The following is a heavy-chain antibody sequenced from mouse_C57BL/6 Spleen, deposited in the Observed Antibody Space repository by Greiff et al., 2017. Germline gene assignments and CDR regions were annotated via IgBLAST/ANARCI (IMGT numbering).Heavy chain of an antibody. CDR3: ARRHSWGGYFGG. CDR2: IDPSDSYT. Sequence: QVQLQQPGAELVMPGASVKLSCKASGYTFTSYWMHWVKQRPGQGLEWIGEIDPSDSYTNYNQKFKGESTLTVDKSSSPAYLQLSSLTAEDSAVYYGARRHSWGGYFGGWGKGATVT. CDR1: GYTFTSYW. D-gene: IGHD3-1*01. V-gene: IGHV1-69*01. J-gene: IGHJ2*01.